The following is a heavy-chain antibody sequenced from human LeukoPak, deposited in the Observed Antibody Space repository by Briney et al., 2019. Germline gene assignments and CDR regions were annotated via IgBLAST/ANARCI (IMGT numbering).Heavy chain of an antibody. D-gene: IGHD3-22*01. J-gene: IGHJ4*02. CDR1: GYTFTSYY. Sequence: ASVRVSCEASGYTFTSYYIHWVRQAPGQGLEWVGIINSGVGSTSYAQRFQGRVTMTRDTSTSTVYMELRSLRSEDTAVYYCARGGDYYDSSGYHYAATHWGQGTLVTVSS. V-gene: IGHV1-46*01. CDR3: ARGGDYYDSSGYHYAATH. CDR2: INSGVGST.